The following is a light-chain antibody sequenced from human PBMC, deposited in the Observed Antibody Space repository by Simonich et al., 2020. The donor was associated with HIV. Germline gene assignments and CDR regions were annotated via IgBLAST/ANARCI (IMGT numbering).Light chain of an antibody. CDR1: QSVLYSSNNKNY. V-gene: IGKV4-1*01. CDR2: WAS. J-gene: IGKJ5*01. CDR3: QQYYSTPT. Sequence: DIVMTQSPDSLGVSLGERATINCKSSQSVLYSSNNKNYLSWYQQKPGQPPKLLIYWASTRESGVPDRFSGSGSGTGFTLTISSLQAEDVAVYYCQQYYSTPTFGQGTRLEIK.